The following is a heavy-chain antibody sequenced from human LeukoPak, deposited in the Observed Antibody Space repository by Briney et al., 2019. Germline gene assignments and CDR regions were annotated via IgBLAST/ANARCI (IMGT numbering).Heavy chain of an antibody. V-gene: IGHV1-2*02. J-gene: IGHJ5*02. CDR2: INPNSGGA. Sequence: ASVKVSCKTSGFTFTGYFLHWVRQAPGQGLEWMGRINPNSGGANYAQNFQGRFSMTRDTSKNTAYMELNGLTFDDTALYFCAKGWVVNYYGSSRNYFDPWGQGTLVTVSS. D-gene: IGHD3-10*01. CDR3: AKGWVVNYYGSSRNYFDP. CDR1: GFTFTGYF.